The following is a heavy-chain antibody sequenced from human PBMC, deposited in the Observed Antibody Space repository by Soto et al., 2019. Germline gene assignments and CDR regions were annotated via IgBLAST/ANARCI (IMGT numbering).Heavy chain of an antibody. CDR2: INPKSGGT. CDR1: GYTFSAYY. Sequence: ASEKVACTTSGYTFSAYYMHWVRQAPGQGLEWMGWINPKSGGTLYAQKFQGRVTMTRDTSISTAYMELSRLRSDDTAVYYCARGINAVGNYASVDAWGQGSLV. D-gene: IGHD3-16*01. J-gene: IGHJ1*01. CDR3: ARGINAVGNYASVDA. V-gene: IGHV1-2*02.